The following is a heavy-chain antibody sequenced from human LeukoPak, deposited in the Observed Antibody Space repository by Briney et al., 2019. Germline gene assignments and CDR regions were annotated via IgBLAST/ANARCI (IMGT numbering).Heavy chain of an antibody. CDR3: ARDWWDNSGYYDY. CDR2: IKQDGSEK. J-gene: IGHJ4*02. Sequence: GGSLRLSCAASGFTFSSYAMHWVRQAPGKGLEWVANIKQDGSEKFYVDSVKGRFTISRDNAKNSLFLQMDSLRAEDTAVYYCARDWWDNSGYYDYWGQGTLVTVSS. V-gene: IGHV3-7*01. D-gene: IGHD3-22*01. CDR1: GFTFSSYA.